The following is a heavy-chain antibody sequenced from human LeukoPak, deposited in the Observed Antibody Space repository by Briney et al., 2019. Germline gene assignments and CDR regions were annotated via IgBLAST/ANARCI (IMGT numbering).Heavy chain of an antibody. J-gene: IGHJ4*02. D-gene: IGHD3-10*01. Sequence: ASVKVSCKASGYTFTGYYIHWVRQAPGQGLEWMGWISAYNGNTRYAQNLQGRVTLTTDTSTSTAYMEVRSLRSDDTAVYYCARAQTTGFGESLHYWGQGTLVTVSS. V-gene: IGHV1-18*04. CDR3: ARAQTTGFGESLHY. CDR1: GYTFTGYY. CDR2: ISAYNGNT.